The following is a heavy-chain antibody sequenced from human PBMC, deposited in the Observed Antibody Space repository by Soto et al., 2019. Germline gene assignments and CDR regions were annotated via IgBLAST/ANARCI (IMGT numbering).Heavy chain of an antibody. CDR1: GFTFSSYA. CDR2: IGESGTPT. D-gene: IGHD5-18*01. CDR3: ARYIPGVRYYGMDV. Sequence: EVQLLESGGGLVQPGGSLRLYCAASGFTFSSYAMKWVRQAPGKGLEWVSLIGESGTPTYYADSVKGRFTISRHNSGSTLFLEMYRLRAVDAAVYYCARYIPGVRYYGMDVWGQGTTVTVSS. V-gene: IGHV3-23*01. J-gene: IGHJ6*02.